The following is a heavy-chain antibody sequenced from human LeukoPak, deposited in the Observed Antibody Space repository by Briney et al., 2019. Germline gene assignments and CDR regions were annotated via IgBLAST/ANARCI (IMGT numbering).Heavy chain of an antibody. CDR3: AKVGATAVVFDY. Sequence: GGSLRLSCAASGFTYSSYGMSWVRQAPGKGLEWVSSITGSGDSTFYADSVKGRFTIFRDNSKNTLYVQMNSLRGEDTAVYYCAKVGATAVVFDYWGQGTLVTVSS. V-gene: IGHV3-23*01. J-gene: IGHJ4*02. CDR1: GFTYSSYG. CDR2: ITGSGDST. D-gene: IGHD1-26*01.